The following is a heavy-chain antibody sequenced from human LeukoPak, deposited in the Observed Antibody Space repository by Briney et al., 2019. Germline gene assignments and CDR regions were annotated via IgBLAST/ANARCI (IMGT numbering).Heavy chain of an antibody. D-gene: IGHD3-22*01. CDR2: ISSNGVST. V-gene: IGHV3-64*01. CDR3: AKDALRGYDSSGGWFDP. J-gene: IGHJ5*02. CDR1: GFTFSSYA. Sequence: GGSLRLSCAASGFTFSSYAMHWGRQAPGKGLEYVSAISSNGVSTYYANSVKGRFTISRDNSKNKLYLQMGSLRAEDMAVYYCAKDALRGYDSSGGWFDPWGQGTLVTVSS.